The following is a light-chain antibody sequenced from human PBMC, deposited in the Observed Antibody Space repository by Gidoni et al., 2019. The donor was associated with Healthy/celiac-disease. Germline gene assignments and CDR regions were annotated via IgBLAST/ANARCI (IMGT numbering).Light chain of an antibody. CDR1: QSISSY. Sequence: DIQTTQSPSSLSASGGDSVTTTCRASQSISSYRNWYPQKPGKAPKLLIYAASSLQSGVPSRLSGSGSGTDFTLTISSLQPEDFATYYCQQSYSTPQITFGPGTKVEIK. J-gene: IGKJ3*01. V-gene: IGKV1-39*01. CDR3: QQSYSTPQIT. CDR2: AAS.